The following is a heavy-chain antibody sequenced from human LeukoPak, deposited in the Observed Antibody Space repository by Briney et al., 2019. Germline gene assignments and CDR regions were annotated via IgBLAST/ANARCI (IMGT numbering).Heavy chain of an antibody. J-gene: IGHJ6*03. V-gene: IGHV4-39*07. CDR2: IYYSGST. D-gene: IGHD3-16*02. CDR3: ARDSRRVITFGGVISRNDYYMDV. CDR1: GGSLSSSSYY. Sequence: PSETLSLTCTVSGGSLSSSSYYWGWIRQPPGKGLEWIGSIYYSGSTNYNPSLKRRVTISVDTSKNQFSLKLSSVTAADTAVYYCARDSRRVITFGGVISRNDYYMDVWGKGTTVTISS.